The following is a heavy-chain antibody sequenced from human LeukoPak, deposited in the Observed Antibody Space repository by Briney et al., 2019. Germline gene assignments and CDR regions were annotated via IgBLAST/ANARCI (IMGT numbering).Heavy chain of an antibody. CDR3: AKAGDYGGYYYYYMDV. D-gene: IGHD4-17*01. CDR1: GYTFTSYG. V-gene: IGHV1-18*01. CDR2: ISAYNGNT. J-gene: IGHJ6*03. Sequence: ASVKVSCKASGYTFTSYGISWVRQAPGQGLEWMGWISAYNGNTNYAQKLQGRVTMTTDTSTSTAYMELRSLRSDDTAMYYCAKAGDYGGYYYYYMDVWGKGTTVTVSS.